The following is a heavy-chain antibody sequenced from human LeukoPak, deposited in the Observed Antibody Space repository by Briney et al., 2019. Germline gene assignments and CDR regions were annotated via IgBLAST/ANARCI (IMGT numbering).Heavy chain of an antibody. J-gene: IGHJ4*02. D-gene: IGHD6-19*01. CDR1: GFTFSSYG. Sequence: GGSLRLPCAASGFTFSSYGMHWVRQAPGKGLEWVAFIRYDGSNKYYADSVKGRFTISRDNSKNTLYLQMNSLRAEDTAVYYCANFPVAGTRRGDYWGQGTLVTVSS. CDR3: ANFPVAGTRRGDY. CDR2: IRYDGSNK. V-gene: IGHV3-30*02.